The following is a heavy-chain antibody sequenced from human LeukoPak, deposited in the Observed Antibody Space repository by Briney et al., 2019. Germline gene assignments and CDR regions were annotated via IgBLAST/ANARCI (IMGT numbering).Heavy chain of an antibody. CDR2: ISYDGSNK. J-gene: IGHJ4*02. V-gene: IGHV3-30*18. D-gene: IGHD1-26*01. Sequence: GGSLRLSCAASGFTFSSYGMHWVRQAPGKGLEWVAVISYDGSNKYYADSVKGRFTISRDNSKNTLYLQMNSLRGEDTAVYYCAKDLVGATFDYWGQGTLVSVSS. CDR3: AKDLVGATFDY. CDR1: GFTFSSYG.